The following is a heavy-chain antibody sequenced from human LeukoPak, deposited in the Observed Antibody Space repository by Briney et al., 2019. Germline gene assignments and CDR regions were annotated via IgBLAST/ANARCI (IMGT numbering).Heavy chain of an antibody. Sequence: PSETLSLTCTVSGGSISSSSYYWGWIRQPQGKGREWSVSSYYSWSTYYNPSLKRRVTISVDTSKNPFSLQLSSVTAADTAVYYCASGITIFGVVIGPDYDYWGQGTLVTVSS. D-gene: IGHD3-3*01. CDR2: SYYSWST. CDR1: GGSISSSSYY. J-gene: IGHJ4*02. CDR3: ASGITIFGVVIGPDYDY. V-gene: IGHV4-39*01.